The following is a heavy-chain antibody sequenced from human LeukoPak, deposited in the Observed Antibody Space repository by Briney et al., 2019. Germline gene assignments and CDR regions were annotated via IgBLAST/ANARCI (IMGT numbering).Heavy chain of an antibody. V-gene: IGHV3-9*01. Sequence: GGSLRLSCAASGSTFDDYAMHWVRHAPGKGLEWVSGISWNSGSIGYADSVKGRFTISRDNAKNSLYLQMNSLRAEDTALYYCAKGRSYGSGNDYWGQGTLVTVS. CDR1: GSTFDDYA. CDR2: ISWNSGSI. J-gene: IGHJ4*02. D-gene: IGHD3-10*01. CDR3: AKGRSYGSGNDY.